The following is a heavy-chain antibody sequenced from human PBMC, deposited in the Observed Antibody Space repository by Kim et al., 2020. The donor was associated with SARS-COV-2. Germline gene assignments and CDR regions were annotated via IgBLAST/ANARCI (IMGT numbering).Heavy chain of an antibody. D-gene: IGHD6-13*01. CDR1: GFTFSSYA. V-gene: IGHV3-30*04. Sequence: GGSLRLSCAASGFTFSSYAMHWVRQAPGKGLEWVAVISYDGSNKYYADSVKGRFTISRDNSKNTLYLQMNSLRAEDMAVYYCARERAYSSSWYVYWGQGTLVTVSS. CDR3: ARERAYSSSWYVY. CDR2: ISYDGSNK. J-gene: IGHJ4*02.